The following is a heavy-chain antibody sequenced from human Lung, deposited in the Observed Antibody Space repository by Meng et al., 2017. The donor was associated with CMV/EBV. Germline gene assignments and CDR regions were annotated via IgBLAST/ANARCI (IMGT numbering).Heavy chain of an antibody. Sequence: GSLRLXCTVSGGSISGYYWTWIRQPPGKGLEWIGYVYYNENTYYTGGTNYNPSLKSRVTISVDTSKNQFSLKLSSVTAADTAVYYCARVGWDYYYYGMDVWGQGXTVTVSS. D-gene: IGHD2-15*01. CDR2: VYYNENTYYTGGT. J-gene: IGHJ6*02. CDR3: ARVGWDYYYYGMDV. CDR1: GGSISGYY. V-gene: IGHV4-59*01.